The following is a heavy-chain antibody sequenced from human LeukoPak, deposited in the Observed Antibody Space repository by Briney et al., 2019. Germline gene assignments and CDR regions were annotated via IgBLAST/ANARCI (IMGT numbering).Heavy chain of an antibody. J-gene: IGHJ4*02. Sequence: PSETLSLTCTVSGGSISTYYWSWIRQPPGKGLEWIGYIYYSGNTNYNPSLKSRVTISVDTSKNQFSLKLSSVTAADTAVYYCARDTDSGGYLSFDYWGQGTLVTVSS. CDR2: IYYSGNT. CDR1: GGSISTYY. V-gene: IGHV4-59*01. D-gene: IGHD3-22*01. CDR3: ARDTDSGGYLSFDY.